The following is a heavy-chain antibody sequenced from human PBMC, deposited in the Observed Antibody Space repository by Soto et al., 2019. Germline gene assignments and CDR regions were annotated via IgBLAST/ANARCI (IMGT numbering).Heavy chain of an antibody. J-gene: IGHJ4*02. V-gene: IGHV2-5*02. Sequence: QITLKESGPTLVKPTQTLTLTCTFSGFSFTTSGVGVGWIRQPPGKALEWLALIYWDDDKSYSPSLKSRLTITKDTSKNQVVLTMTNMDPVDTATYYCARKWKGRHFNYWGQGTLVTVSS. CDR2: IYWDDDK. CDR1: GFSFTTSGVG. D-gene: IGHD3-10*01. CDR3: ARKWKGRHFNY.